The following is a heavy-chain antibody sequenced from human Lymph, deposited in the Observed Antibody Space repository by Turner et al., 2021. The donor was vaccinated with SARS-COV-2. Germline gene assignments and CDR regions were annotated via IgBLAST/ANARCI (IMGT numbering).Heavy chain of an antibody. J-gene: IGHJ4*02. Sequence: EVQLLASGVGLVQPGGALRPTCAASAIPFGSYAMSWGGRAHGKGLGRVSTMRGRGVSTIYAGAGKGRFTISRDNSKNTLFLQMHSLRAEDTAVYYGAKNEMSRIGVGITLFDYWGQGTLVTVSS. D-gene: IGHD3-22*01. V-gene: IGHV3-23*01. CDR2: MRGRGVST. CDR1: AIPFGSYA. CDR3: AKNEMSRIGVGITLFDY.